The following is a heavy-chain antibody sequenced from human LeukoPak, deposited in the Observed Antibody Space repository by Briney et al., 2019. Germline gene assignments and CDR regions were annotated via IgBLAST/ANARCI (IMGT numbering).Heavy chain of an antibody. D-gene: IGHD3-22*01. Sequence: SETLSLTCSVSGGSISSSSNYWGWIRQPPGKGLEWIGSIHYSGSTYYKPSFKSRVTISVDTSKNQFSLKLSYVTAADTAVYYCARDPYDSSGYHAFDLWGQGTMVTVSS. J-gene: IGHJ3*01. CDR2: IHYSGST. CDR3: ARDPYDSSGYHAFDL. CDR1: GGSISSSSNY. V-gene: IGHV4-39*07.